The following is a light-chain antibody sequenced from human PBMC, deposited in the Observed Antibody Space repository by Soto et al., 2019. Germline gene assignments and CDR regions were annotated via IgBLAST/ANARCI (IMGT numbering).Light chain of an antibody. J-gene: IGKJ1*01. V-gene: IGKV3-15*01. CDR2: GAS. CDR3: QQYNNWPLT. Sequence: EIVMTQSPATLSVSPGERATLSCRASQSVSSNLAWYQQKPGQAPRLLIYGASTRATGIPARFSGSGSGTEFTLTISSLQSGDFAVYYCQQYNNWPLTFGQGIKVEIK. CDR1: QSVSSN.